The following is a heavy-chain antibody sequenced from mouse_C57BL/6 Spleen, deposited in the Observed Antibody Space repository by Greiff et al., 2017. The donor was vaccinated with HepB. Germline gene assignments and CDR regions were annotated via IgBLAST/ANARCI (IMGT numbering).Heavy chain of an antibody. Sequence: VQLQQSGPELVKPGASVKISCKASGYAFSSSWMNWVKQRPGKGLEWIGRIYPGDGDTNYNGKFKGKATLTADKSSSTAYMQLSSLTSEDSAVYFCARGDWEFAYWGQGTLVTVSA. D-gene: IGHD4-1*01. CDR3: ARGDWEFAY. J-gene: IGHJ3*01. CDR1: GYAFSSSW. V-gene: IGHV1-82*01. CDR2: IYPGDGDT.